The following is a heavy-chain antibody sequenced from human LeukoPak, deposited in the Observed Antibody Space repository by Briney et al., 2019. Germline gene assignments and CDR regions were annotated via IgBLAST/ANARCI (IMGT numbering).Heavy chain of an antibody. J-gene: IGHJ4*02. D-gene: IGHD3-10*01. CDR1: GGSFSGYY. CDR2: INHSGST. Sequence: SETLSLTCAVYGGSFSGYYWSWIRQPPGKGLEWIGEINHSGSTNYNPSLKSRVTISVDTSKNQFSLKLSSVTAADTAVYYCARSKHGSGSSLRKVYYFDYWGQGTLDTVSS. CDR3: ARSKHGSGSSLRKVYYFDY. V-gene: IGHV4-34*01.